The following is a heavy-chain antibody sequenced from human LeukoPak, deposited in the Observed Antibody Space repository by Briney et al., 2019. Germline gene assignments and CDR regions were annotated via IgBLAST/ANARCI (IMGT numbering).Heavy chain of an antibody. D-gene: IGHD5-18*01. J-gene: IGHJ4*02. CDR3: ARGGYSYGS. V-gene: IGHV4-34*01. CDR2: INHSGST. CDR1: GGSFSGYY. Sequence: SETLSLTCAVYGGSFSGYYWSWIRQPPGKGLEWIGEINHSGSTNYNPPLKSRVTISVDTSKNQFSLKLSSVTAADTAVYYCARGGYSYGSWGQGTLVTVSS.